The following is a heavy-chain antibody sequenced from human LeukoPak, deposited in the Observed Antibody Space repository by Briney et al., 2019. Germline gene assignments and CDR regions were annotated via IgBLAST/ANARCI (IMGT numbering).Heavy chain of an antibody. CDR3: ATRPSYSTVTTFYYYMDV. V-gene: IGHV3-20*04. CDR1: GFTFDDYG. CDR2: INWNGGST. Sequence: GGSLRLSCAASGFTFDDYGMSWVRQAPGKGLEWVSGINWNGGSTGYADSVKGRFTISRDNAKNSLYLQMNSLRAEDTALYYCATRPSYSTVTTFYYYMDVWGKGTTVTVSS. J-gene: IGHJ6*03. D-gene: IGHD4-17*01.